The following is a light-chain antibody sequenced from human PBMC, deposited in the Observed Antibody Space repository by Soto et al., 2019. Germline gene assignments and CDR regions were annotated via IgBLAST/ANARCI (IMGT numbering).Light chain of an antibody. V-gene: IGKV3D-15*01. Sequence: EIVMTQSPATLSVSPGGRATLSCRASQSISDTLAWYQQKPGQAPRLLIHGASTRATGFPDRFSGSGSGTDFTLTIIRLEPEDFAVYYCQQYDISPWTFGQGTKVDIK. CDR1: QSISDT. CDR2: GAS. J-gene: IGKJ1*01. CDR3: QQYDISPWT.